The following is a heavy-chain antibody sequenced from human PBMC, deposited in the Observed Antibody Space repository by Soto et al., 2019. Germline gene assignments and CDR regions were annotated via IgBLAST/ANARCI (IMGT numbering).Heavy chain of an antibody. CDR1: GFTFTSHW. V-gene: IGHV3-7*03. J-gene: IGHJ4*02. Sequence: GGSLRLSCAASGFTFTSHWMSWARQAPGKGLEWVANIKQDGSDKRYVDSVKGRFTISRDNGKDSVDLQMNSLRVEDTAVYYCARYSFNSGPQGLWGQGTLVTVSS. D-gene: IGHD2-15*01. CDR2: IKQDGSDK. CDR3: ARYSFNSGPQGL.